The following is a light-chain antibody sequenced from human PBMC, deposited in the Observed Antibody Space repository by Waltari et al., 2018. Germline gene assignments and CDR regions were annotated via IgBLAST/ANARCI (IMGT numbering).Light chain of an antibody. Sequence: SSELTQDPAVSVAMGQTVRITCQGDSLRSYYASWYQQRPGQAPILVMYDKNHRPSGVPDRFSGSSSHNTASLTITGAQAEDEASYYCHSRDASGVGGSFGGGTKLTVL. CDR2: DKN. V-gene: IGLV3-19*01. J-gene: IGLJ2*01. CDR1: SLRSYY. CDR3: HSRDASGVGGS.